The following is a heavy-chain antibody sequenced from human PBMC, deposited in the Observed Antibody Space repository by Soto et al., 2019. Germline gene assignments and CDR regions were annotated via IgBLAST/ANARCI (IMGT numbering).Heavy chain of an antibody. Sequence: ASVKVSCKASGYAFTSYYMHWVRQAPGQGLEWMGIINPSGGSTSYAQKFQGRVTMTRDTSRSTVYMELSSLRSEDTAVFFCARSDYLEQLEREPRFDYGGREPRVTVP. CDR1: GYAFTSYY. J-gene: IGHJ4*02. V-gene: IGHV1-46*03. CDR2: INPSGGST. D-gene: IGHD1-1*01. CDR3: ARSDYLEQLEREPRFDY.